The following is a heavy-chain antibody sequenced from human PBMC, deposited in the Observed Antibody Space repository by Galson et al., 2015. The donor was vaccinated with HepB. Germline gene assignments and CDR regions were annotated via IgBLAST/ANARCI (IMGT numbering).Heavy chain of an antibody. V-gene: IGHV5-10-1*01. CDR2: IDARDSYT. J-gene: IGHJ4*02. CDR1: GYDFSNYW. D-gene: IGHD1-14*01. CDR3: ARHTYGASNHLFDH. Sequence: QSGAEVKRPGESLRISCQGSGYDFSNYWITWVRQMPGKGLEWMGRIDARDSYTNYSPSFQGHVTVSVDNSISTAYLHLSSLKASDTGLYYCARHTYGASNHLFDHWGQGTLVTVSS.